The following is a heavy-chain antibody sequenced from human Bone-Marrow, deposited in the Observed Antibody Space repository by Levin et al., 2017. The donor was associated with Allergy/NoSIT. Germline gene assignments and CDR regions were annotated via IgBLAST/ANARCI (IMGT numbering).Heavy chain of an antibody. V-gene: IGHV4-4*02. D-gene: IGHD3-10*01. CDR1: GDSISSDNW. CDR3: ARGPRVNHFYGMDV. Sequence: ASETLSLTCAVSGDSISSDNWWIWVRQSPGKGLEWIGEIYHSGTTYYNPSLKSRVTVGLDKSKNQFSLLVNSVTAADTAVYYCARGPRVNHFYGMDVWGQGTTVTVSS. CDR2: IYHSGTT. J-gene: IGHJ6*02.